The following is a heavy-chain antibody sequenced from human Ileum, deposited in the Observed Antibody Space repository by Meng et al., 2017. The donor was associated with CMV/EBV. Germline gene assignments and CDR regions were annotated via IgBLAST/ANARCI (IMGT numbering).Heavy chain of an antibody. CDR2: IRSKNDGGTT. CDR1: GYTLSNAW. J-gene: IGHJ4*02. V-gene: IGHV3-15*01. Sequence: LRLSCAASGYTLSNAWMTWIRQAPGKGLEWVGRIRSKNDGGTTEYAAPVKGRFTISRDDSENILYLQMNSLKTEDTAVYYCTRSDYWGQGTLVTVSS. CDR3: TRSDY.